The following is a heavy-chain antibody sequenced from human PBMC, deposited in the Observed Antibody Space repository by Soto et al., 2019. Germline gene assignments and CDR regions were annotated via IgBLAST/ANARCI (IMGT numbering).Heavy chain of an antibody. CDR2: MNPNSGNT. Sequence: ASVKVSCKASGYTFTSYDINWVRQATGQGLEWMGWMNPNSGNTGYAQKFQGRVTMTRNTSISTAYMELSSLRSEDTAVYYCARDLTGYNDYDYWGQGTLVTVSS. J-gene: IGHJ4*02. CDR1: GYTFTSYD. D-gene: IGHD4-4*01. V-gene: IGHV1-8*01. CDR3: ARDLTGYNDYDY.